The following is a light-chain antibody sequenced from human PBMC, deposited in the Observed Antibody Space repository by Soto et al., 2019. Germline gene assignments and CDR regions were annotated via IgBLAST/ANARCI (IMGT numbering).Light chain of an antibody. CDR2: KTS. CDR3: QQYKSFSLT. Sequence: DIQMTQSPSTLSASVGDRVTITCRASQSINNWLAWYQQKPGKAPKLLIYKTSDLESGVPSRFSGSGSGTEFSLTISSLQPDDFATYYCQQYKSFSLTFGAGTRVEVK. V-gene: IGKV1-5*03. J-gene: IGKJ4*01. CDR1: QSINNW.